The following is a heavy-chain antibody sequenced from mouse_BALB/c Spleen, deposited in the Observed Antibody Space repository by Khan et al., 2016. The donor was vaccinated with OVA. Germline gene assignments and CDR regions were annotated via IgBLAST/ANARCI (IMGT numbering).Heavy chain of an antibody. D-gene: IGHD2-3*01. CDR3: ARDGCQYNYAMDY. CDR2: ISYSGST. CDR1: GYSITSDYA. Sequence: EVQLQESGPGLVKPSQSLSLTCTVTGYSITSDYAWNWIRQFPGNKLEWMGYISYSGSTNYTPALKSRISITRDTSKNRFFLQLNSVTTEDTATYYCARDGCQYNYAMDYWGQGTSVTVSS. V-gene: IGHV3-2*02. J-gene: IGHJ4*01.